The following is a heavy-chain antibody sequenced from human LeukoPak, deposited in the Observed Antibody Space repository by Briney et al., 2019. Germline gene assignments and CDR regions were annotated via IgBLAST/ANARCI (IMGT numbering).Heavy chain of an antibody. V-gene: IGHV3-66*01. J-gene: IGHJ4*02. D-gene: IGHD3-10*01. Sequence: GGSLRLSCAASGFTVSSNYMSWVRQAPGKGLEWVSVIYSGGSTYYADSVKGRFTISRDNSKNTLYLQMNSLRAEDTAVYYCARGSKVTMVRGVIINDYWGQGTLVTVSS. CDR2: IYSGGST. CDR3: ARGSKVTMVRGVIINDY. CDR1: GFTVSSNY.